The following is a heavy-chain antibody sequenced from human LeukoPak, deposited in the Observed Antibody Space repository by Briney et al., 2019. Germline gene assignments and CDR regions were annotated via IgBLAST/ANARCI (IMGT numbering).Heavy chain of an antibody. CDR1: GFTFSSYG. J-gene: IGHJ6*02. CDR2: KSFDGVKT. V-gene: IGHV3-30*18. CDR3: AKDRGSSSAAYGMDV. Sequence: GGPLRLSCAASGFTFSSYGMHWVRQAPGKGLEWVALKSFDGVKTDYADSVKGRFTISRDSSQNTLYLQMNSLRAEDTAVYYCAKDRGSSSAAYGMDVWGQGTTVTVSS. D-gene: IGHD6-13*01.